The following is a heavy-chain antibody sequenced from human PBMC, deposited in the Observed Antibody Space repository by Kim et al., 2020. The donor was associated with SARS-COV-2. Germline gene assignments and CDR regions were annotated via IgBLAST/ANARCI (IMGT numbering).Heavy chain of an antibody. J-gene: IGHJ1*01. CDR3: GRGGTMIID. CDR1: GGSIGSHY. Sequence: SESLSLTCTVSGGSIGSHYWNWIRQPPGKGLEWIWNIDYSGSTDYNPSFKGRVILSTDTSKNQSPLRLTSVPPAETAVYYYGRGGTMIIDWGQLTLVTV. V-gene: IGHV4-59*11. CDR2: IDYSGST. D-gene: IGHD3-22*01.